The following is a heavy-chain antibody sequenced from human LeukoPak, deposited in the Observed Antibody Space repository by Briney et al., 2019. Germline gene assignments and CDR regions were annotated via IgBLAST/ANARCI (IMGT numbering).Heavy chain of an antibody. V-gene: IGHV3-74*01. Sequence: GGSLRLSCAASGFTFSSYWMHWVRQAPGKGLVWVSRINSDGSSTSYADSVKGRFTISRDNAKNTLYLQMNSLRAEDTAVYYCAKGPTYYYDSSGYYYEGLVDYWGQGTLVTVSS. CDR3: AKGPTYYYDSSGYYYEGLVDY. D-gene: IGHD3-22*01. CDR1: GFTFSSYW. J-gene: IGHJ4*02. CDR2: INSDGSST.